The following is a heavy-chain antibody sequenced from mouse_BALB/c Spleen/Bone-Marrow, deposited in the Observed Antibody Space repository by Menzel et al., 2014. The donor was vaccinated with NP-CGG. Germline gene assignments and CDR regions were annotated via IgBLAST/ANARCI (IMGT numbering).Heavy chain of an antibody. J-gene: IGHJ4*01. CDR2: IWSGGNT. CDR1: GFSLTTYG. V-gene: IGHV2-2*01. D-gene: IGHD1-1*01. CDR3: ARKLRFYAMDY. Sequence: QVQLQQSGPGLVQPSQSLSITCTVSGFSLTTYGVHWVRQSPGKGLGWLGAIWSGGNTDYNAAFISRLSISKDNSKSQVFFEMNSLQAYDTAIYYCARKLRFYAMDYWGQGTSVTVSS.